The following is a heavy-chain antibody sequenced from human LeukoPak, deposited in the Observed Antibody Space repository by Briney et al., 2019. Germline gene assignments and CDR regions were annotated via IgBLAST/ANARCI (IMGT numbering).Heavy chain of an antibody. V-gene: IGHV3-23*01. D-gene: IGHD1-26*01. J-gene: IGHJ4*02. CDR1: GFTFSSYA. Sequence: GGSLRLSCAASGFTFSSYAMSWVRQAPGKGLEWVSTISVSGGNTYYADSVKGRFTISRDNSKSTMYMQMNSLRADDTAVYYCAKGARWELPLDYWGQGTLVTVSS. CDR2: ISVSGGNT. CDR3: AKGARWELPLDY.